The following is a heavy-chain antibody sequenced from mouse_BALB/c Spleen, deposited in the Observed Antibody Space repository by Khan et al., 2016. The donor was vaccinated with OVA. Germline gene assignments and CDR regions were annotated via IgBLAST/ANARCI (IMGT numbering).Heavy chain of an antibody. Sequence: QVQLQQSGPGLVQPSQSLSITCTVSGFSFTNYGVHWVRQSPGKGLEWLGMIRSGGITDYNATFLSRLTISKDNSRSQVFFKRNSLQASDTAIYCCARNRNGYFDYWGPGTTLTVSS. V-gene: IGHV2-2*02. CDR2: IRSGGIT. CDR3: ARNRNGYFDY. CDR1: GFSFTNYG. D-gene: IGHD1-1*02. J-gene: IGHJ2*01.